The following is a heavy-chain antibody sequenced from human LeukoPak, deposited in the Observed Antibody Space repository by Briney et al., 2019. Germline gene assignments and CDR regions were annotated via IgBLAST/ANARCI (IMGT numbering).Heavy chain of an antibody. V-gene: IGHV3-9*01. D-gene: IGHD3-10*01. J-gene: IGHJ3*01. Sequence: GRSLRLSCTASGFTFNDHAMHWVRQAPGKGLEWVSGISWNSENTGYGDSVKGRFTISRDNTKNSLHLQMNSLRAEDTALYYCARGYYYGSDTYARALDVWGQGTMVTVSS. CDR3: ARGYYYGSDTYARALDV. CDR2: ISWNSENT. CDR1: GFTFNDHA.